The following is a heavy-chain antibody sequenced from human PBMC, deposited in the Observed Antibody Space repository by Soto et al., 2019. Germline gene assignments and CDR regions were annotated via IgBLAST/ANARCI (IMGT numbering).Heavy chain of an antibody. CDR3: ARNGWRPIYYYYYMDV. J-gene: IGHJ6*03. Sequence: SETLSLTCTVSGGSISSYYWSWIRQPPGKGLEWIGYIYYSGSTNYNPSLKSRVTISVDTSKNQFSLKLSSVTAADTAVYYCARNGWRPIYYYYYMDVWGKGTTVTVSS. V-gene: IGHV4-59*01. CDR1: GGSISSYY. CDR2: IYYSGST. D-gene: IGHD6-19*01.